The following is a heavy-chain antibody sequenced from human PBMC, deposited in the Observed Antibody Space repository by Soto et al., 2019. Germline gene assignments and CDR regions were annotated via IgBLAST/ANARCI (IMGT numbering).Heavy chain of an antibody. CDR1: GGCIRSGSYP. Sequence: PSETLSLTCAVSGGCIRSGSYPWSWIRQPPGKGLEWIGYIYHSGSTYYNPSLKSRVTISVDRSKNQFSLKLSSVTAADTAVYYCARVPDYWGQGTLVTVS. CDR3: ARVPDY. CDR2: IYHSGST. J-gene: IGHJ4*02. V-gene: IGHV4-30-2*01.